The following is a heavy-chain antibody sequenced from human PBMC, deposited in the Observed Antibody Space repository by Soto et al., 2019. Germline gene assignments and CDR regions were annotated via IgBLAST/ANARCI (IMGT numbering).Heavy chain of an antibody. D-gene: IGHD6-13*01. CDR1: GDSIVSYY. V-gene: IGHV4-4*07. Sequence: SETLSLTWSVSGDSIVSYYWSWIRQSAGTGLEWIGRIYTSGIANYNPSLKSRLSMSVDTSKNQFSLKLSSVTAADTAVYYCARGIGFVPWGQGMQVSV. CDR3: ARGIGFVP. CDR2: IYTSGIA. J-gene: IGHJ5*02.